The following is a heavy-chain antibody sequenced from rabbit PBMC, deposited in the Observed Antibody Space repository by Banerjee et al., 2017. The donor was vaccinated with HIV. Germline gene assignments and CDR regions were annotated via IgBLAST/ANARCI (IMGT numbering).Heavy chain of an antibody. J-gene: IGHJ6*01. CDR2: IEVGNSGFS. Sequence: QEQLEESGGGLVKPGASLTLTCTASGVSFSFSSYMCWVRQAPGKGLEWIACIEVGNSGFSYFATWAKGRFTISETSSTTVTLQVTRLTAADTATYFCARDTSSSFSSYGMDLWGPGTLVTVS. CDR3: ARDTSSSFSSYGMDL. V-gene: IGHV1S45*01. D-gene: IGHD1-1*01. CDR1: GVSFSFSSY.